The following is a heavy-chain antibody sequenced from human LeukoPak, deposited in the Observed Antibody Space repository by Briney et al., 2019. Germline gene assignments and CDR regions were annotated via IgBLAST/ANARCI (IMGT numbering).Heavy chain of an antibody. D-gene: IGHD3-22*01. V-gene: IGHV4-34*01. J-gene: IGHJ4*02. CDR3: ASTYYYDSSGLDY. CDR1: GGSFSGYY. CDR2: INHSGST. Sequence: SETLSLTCAVYGGSFSGYYWSWIRQPPGKGLEWIGEINHSGSTNYNPSLKSRVTISVDTSKNQFSLKLSSVTAADTAVYYCASTYYYDSSGLDYWGQGTLVTVSS.